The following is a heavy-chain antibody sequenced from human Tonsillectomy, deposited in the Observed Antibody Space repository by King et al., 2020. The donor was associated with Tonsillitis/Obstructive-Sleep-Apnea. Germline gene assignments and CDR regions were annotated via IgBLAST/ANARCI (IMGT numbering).Heavy chain of an antibody. CDR2: IYSGGST. V-gene: IGHV3-66*01. CDR1: GFTVSSNY. D-gene: IGHD3-16*01. Sequence: VQLVESGGGLVQPGGSLRLSCAASGFTVSSNYMSWVRQAPGKGLEWVSVIYSGGSTYYAASVKGRFTISRDNSKNTRYLQMNSLRAEDTAVYYCARGWGQICDYYYYMDVWGKGTTVTVSS. CDR3: ARGWGQICDYYYYMDV. J-gene: IGHJ6*03.